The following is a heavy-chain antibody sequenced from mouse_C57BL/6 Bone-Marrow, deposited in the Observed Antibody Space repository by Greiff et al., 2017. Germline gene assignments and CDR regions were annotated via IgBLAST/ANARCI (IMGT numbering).Heavy chain of an antibody. Sequence: QVHVKQPGAELVKPGASVKVSCKASGYTFTSYWMHWVKQRPGQGLEWIGRIHPSDSDTNYNQKFKGKATLTVDKSSSTAYMQLSSLTSEDSAVYYGAILHYYGSSHYFDYWGQGTTLTVSS. V-gene: IGHV1-74*01. CDR1: GYTFTSYW. D-gene: IGHD1-1*01. J-gene: IGHJ2*01. CDR3: AILHYYGSSHYFDY. CDR2: IHPSDSDT.